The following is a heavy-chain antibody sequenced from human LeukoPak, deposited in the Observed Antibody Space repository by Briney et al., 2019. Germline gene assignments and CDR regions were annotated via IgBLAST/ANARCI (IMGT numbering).Heavy chain of an antibody. CDR2: ISYDGSNK. Sequence: GGSLRLSCAASGFTFSSYAMHWVRQASGKGLEWVAVISYDGSNKYYADSVKGRFTISRDNSKNTLYLQMNSLRAEDTAVYYCARKDVVPTKTGMDVWGQGTTVTVSS. CDR3: ARKDVVPTKTGMDV. J-gene: IGHJ6*02. D-gene: IGHD5-12*01. V-gene: IGHV3-30-3*01. CDR1: GFTFSSYA.